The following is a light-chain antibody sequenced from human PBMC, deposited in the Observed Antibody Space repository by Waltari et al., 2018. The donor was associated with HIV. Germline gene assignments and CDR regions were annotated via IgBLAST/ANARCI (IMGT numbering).Light chain of an antibody. V-gene: IGKV3-20*01. CDR1: QTTSSEY. CDR2: GAS. Sequence: ELVLTQSPGTLSLSPGDRLTLSCRASQTTSSEYLAWYQQKPGQAPRLLIYGASRRATGIPDRFTGSGSGIDFTLTITRLEPEDFGVYYCQQYGRSSLTFGGGTKVEIK. J-gene: IGKJ4*01. CDR3: QQYGRSSLT.